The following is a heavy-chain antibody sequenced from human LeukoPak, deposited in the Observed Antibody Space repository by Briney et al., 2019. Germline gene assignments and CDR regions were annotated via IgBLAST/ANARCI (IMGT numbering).Heavy chain of an antibody. D-gene: IGHD6-19*01. J-gene: IGHJ4*02. CDR1: GYTFTSYD. Sequence: ASVKVSCKASGYTFTSYDINLVRQATGQGLEWMGWMNPNSGNTGYAQKFQGRVTMTRNTSLSTAYMELNSLRSEDTAVYYCARRTMWDASGWRSPDYWGQGALVTVSS. CDR2: MNPNSGNT. CDR3: ARRTMWDASGWRSPDY. V-gene: IGHV1-8*01.